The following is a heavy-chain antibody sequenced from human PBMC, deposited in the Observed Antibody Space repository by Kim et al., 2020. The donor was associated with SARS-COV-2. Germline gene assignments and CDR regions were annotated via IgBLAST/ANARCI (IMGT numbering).Heavy chain of an antibody. J-gene: IGHJ6*03. CDR2: ISGSGGST. Sequence: GGSLRLSCAASGFTFSSYAMSWVRQAPGKGLEWVSAISGSGGSTYYADSAKGRFTISRDNSKNTLYLQMNSLRAEDTAVYYCAKDHKGYCSSTSCYYYYYMDVWGKGTTVTVSS. V-gene: IGHV3-23*01. CDR1: GFTFSSYA. D-gene: IGHD2-2*01. CDR3: AKDHKGYCSSTSCYYYYYMDV.